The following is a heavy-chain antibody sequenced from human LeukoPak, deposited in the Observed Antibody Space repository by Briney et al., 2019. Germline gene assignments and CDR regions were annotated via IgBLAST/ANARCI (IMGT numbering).Heavy chain of an antibody. J-gene: IGHJ4*02. V-gene: IGHV3-23*01. CDR1: GFTFSSYA. Sequence: GGSLRLSCAASGFTFSSYAMSWVRQAPGKGLEWVSAISGSGGSTYYADSVKGRFTTSRDNSKNTLYLQMNSLRAEDTAVYYCAKDLRPAGDFDYWGQGTLVTVSS. CDR2: ISGSGGST. CDR3: AKDLRPAGDFDY. D-gene: IGHD5/OR15-5a*01.